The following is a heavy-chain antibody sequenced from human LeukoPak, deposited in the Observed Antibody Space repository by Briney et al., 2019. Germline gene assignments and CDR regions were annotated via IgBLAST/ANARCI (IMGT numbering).Heavy chain of an antibody. V-gene: IGHV4-59*02. CDR3: ARESAGSLHDSTAAFHY. D-gene: IGHD2-8*02. CDR1: GDSVTSTY. CDR2: GHHSESS. J-gene: IGHJ4*02. Sequence: PSETLSLTCSVSGDSVTSTYWSWIRQPPGKGLEWIAYGHHSESSNYNPSLRSRVIIPVDTSRNQFSLRLSSVTAADTAIYYCARESAGSLHDSTAAFHYWGQGILVIVSS.